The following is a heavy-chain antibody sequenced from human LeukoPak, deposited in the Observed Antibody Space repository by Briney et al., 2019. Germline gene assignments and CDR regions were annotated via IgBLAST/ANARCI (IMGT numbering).Heavy chain of an antibody. CDR1: GGSISSSSYY. D-gene: IGHD3-3*01. V-gene: IGHV4-39*01. CDR3: ARVDFWSGYYSYFDY. CDR2: IYYSGST. Sequence: SETLSLTCTVSGGSISSSSYYWGWIRQPPGKGLEWIGSIYYSGSTYYNPSLKSRVTISVDTSKNQFSLKLSSVTAADTAVYYCARVDFWSGYYSYFDYWGQGTLVTVSS. J-gene: IGHJ4*02.